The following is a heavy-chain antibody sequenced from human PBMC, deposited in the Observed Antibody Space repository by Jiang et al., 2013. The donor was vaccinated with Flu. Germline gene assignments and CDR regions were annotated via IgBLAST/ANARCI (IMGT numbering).Heavy chain of an antibody. Sequence: KISCKGSGYSFTSYWIGWVRQMPGKGLEWMGIIYPGDSDTRYSPSLQGQVTISADKSISTAYLQWSSLKASDTAMYYCARGPTPVSSSWDRTFDYWGQGTLVTVSS. D-gene: IGHD6-13*01. J-gene: IGHJ4*02. CDR3: ARGPTPVSSSWDRTFDY. CDR1: GYSFTSYW. CDR2: IYPGDSDT. V-gene: IGHV5-51*01.